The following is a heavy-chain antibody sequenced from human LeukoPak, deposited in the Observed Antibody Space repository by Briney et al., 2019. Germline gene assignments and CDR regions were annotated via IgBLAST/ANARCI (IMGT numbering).Heavy chain of an antibody. D-gene: IGHD3-3*01. CDR3: ARATRWSGYYYPTDY. CDR2: IYYSGST. Sequence: SETLSLTCTVSGGSISSYYWSWIRQPPGKGLEWIGYIYYSGSTNYNPSLKSRVTISVDTSKNQFSLKLSSVTAADTAVYYCARATRWSGYYYPTDYWGQGTLVTVSS. CDR1: GGSISSYY. J-gene: IGHJ4*02. V-gene: IGHV4-59*01.